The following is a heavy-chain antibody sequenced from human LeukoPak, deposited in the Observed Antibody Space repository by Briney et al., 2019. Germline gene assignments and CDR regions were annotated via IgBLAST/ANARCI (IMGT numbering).Heavy chain of an antibody. V-gene: IGHV3-74*01. Sequence: PGGSLRLSCAASGFAFNNYWMHWVRQAPGKGLVWVSRINSDGSDSIYGASVKGRFTFSRDNAKNTLFLQLSSLRADDTAVYYCARGGGDHAFDIWGQGTMVTVSS. CDR3: ARGGGDHAFDI. CDR2: INSDGSDS. J-gene: IGHJ3*02. CDR1: GFAFNNYW. D-gene: IGHD3-16*01.